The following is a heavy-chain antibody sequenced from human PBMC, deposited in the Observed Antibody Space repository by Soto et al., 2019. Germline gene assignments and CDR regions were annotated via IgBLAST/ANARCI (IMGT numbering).Heavy chain of an antibody. Sequence: GGSLRLSCAASGFTFSSYAMSWVRQAPGKGLEWVSAISGSGGSTYYADSVKGRFTISRDNSKNTLYLQMNSLRAEDTAVYYCAKVLSSDIVVVVAGDYWGQGTLVTVSS. CDR2: ISGSGGST. CDR1: GFTFSSYA. D-gene: IGHD2-15*01. V-gene: IGHV3-23*01. J-gene: IGHJ4*02. CDR3: AKVLSSDIVVVVAGDY.